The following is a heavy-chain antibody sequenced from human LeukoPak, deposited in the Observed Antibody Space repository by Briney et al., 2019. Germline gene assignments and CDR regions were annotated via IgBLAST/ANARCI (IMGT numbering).Heavy chain of an antibody. CDR1: GGSISSSSYY. CDR2: IYYSGST. D-gene: IGHD2-21*01. J-gene: IGHJ4*02. CDR3: ARDYLTSLW. Sequence: PSETLSLTCTVSGGSISSSSYYWGWIRRPPGKGLEWIGSIYYSGSTYYNPSLKSRVTISVDTSKNQFSLKLNSVTAADTAVYYCARDYLTSLWWGQGTLVTVSS. V-gene: IGHV4-39*07.